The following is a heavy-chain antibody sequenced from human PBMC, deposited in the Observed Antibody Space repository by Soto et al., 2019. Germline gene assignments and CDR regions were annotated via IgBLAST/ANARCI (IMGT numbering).Heavy chain of an antibody. CDR1: GFTFSSYA. J-gene: IGHJ4*02. V-gene: IGHV3-30*04. D-gene: IGHD6-19*01. CDR2: ISYDGSNK. CDR3: AKDKAVAGLFDY. Sequence: GGSLRLSCAASGFTFSSYAMHWVRQAPGKGLEWVAVISYDGSNKYYADSVKGRFTISRDNSKNTLYLQMNSLRAEDTAVYYCAKDKAVAGLFDYWGQGTLVTVSS.